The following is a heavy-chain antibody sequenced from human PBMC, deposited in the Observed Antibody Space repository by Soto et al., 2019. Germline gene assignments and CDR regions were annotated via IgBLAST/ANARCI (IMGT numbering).Heavy chain of an antibody. V-gene: IGHV3-74*01. J-gene: IGHJ4*02. CDR3: AKEAEADELDY. CDR2: INTDGSNT. D-gene: IGHD6-13*01. Sequence: EVQLVESGGGLVQPGGSLRLSCAASGFTFSNYWMHWVRQAPGKGLVWVSRINTDGSNTNYADSVRGRFTISRDNPKNTPHLQMNSLSAEDTAVYYCAKEAEADELDYWGQGNLVTVSS. CDR1: GFTFSNYW.